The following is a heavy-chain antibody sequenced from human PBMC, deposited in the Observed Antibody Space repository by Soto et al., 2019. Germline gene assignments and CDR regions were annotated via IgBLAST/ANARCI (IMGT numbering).Heavy chain of an antibody. CDR2: ISAYNGNT. CDR1: GYTFTSYG. V-gene: IGHV1-18*01. Sequence: QVQLVQSGAEVQKPGASVKVSCKASGYTFTSYGISWVRQAPGQGLEWRGWISAYNGNTHYAQKLQGRVTMTTDTSTSTAYMELRSLRSDDTAVYYCATSFDILTGYCPFDYWGQGTLVTVSS. D-gene: IGHD3-9*01. CDR3: ATSFDILTGYCPFDY. J-gene: IGHJ4*02.